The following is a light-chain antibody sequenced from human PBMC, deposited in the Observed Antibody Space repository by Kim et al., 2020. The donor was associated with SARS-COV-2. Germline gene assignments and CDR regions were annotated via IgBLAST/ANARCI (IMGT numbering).Light chain of an antibody. CDR2: WAS. J-gene: IGKJ1*01. CDR1: QSVYSSTNKNS. V-gene: IGKV4-1*01. Sequence: ATINCESSQSVYSSTNKNSLAWYQQKPGQPPKVLIYWASTRESGVPDRFSGSGSGTDFTLTISSLQAEDVAVYSCQQYYTAPWTFGQGTKVDIK. CDR3: QQYYTAPWT.